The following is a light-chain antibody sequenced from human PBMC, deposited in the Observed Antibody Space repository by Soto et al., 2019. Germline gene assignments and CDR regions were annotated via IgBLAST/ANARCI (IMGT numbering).Light chain of an antibody. CDR3: QTWGTGIHYV. CDR1: SGHSSYA. Sequence: QPVLTQSPSASASLGASVKLTCTLSSGHSSYAIAWHQQQPEKGPRYLMKLNSDGSHSKGDGIPDRFSGSSSGAERYLTISSTQSEDEADYYFQTWGTGIHYVFGTGTKLTVL. V-gene: IGLV4-69*01. CDR2: LNSDGSH. J-gene: IGLJ1*01.